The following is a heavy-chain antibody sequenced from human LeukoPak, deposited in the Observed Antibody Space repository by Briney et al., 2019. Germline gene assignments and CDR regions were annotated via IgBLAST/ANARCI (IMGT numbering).Heavy chain of an antibody. Sequence: PGESLRLSCAASGFTFSSYGMHWVRQAPGKGPEWVAVIWYDGSNKYYADSVKGRFTISRDNSKNTLYLQMNSLRAEDTAVYYCARDHYYGTNALGYWGQGTLVTVSS. V-gene: IGHV3-33*01. J-gene: IGHJ4*02. CDR2: IWYDGSNK. D-gene: IGHD3-10*01. CDR3: ARDHYYGTNALGY. CDR1: GFTFSSYG.